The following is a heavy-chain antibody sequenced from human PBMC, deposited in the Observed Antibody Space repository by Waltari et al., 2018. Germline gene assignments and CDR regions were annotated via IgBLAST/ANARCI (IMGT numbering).Heavy chain of an antibody. Sequence: QVQLVESGGGVVQPGRSLRLSCAASGFTFSSYGMHWVRQAPGKGLEWVAVISYDGSIKYYAGSVKGRFTIARDNSKNTLYLQMNSRRAEDTAVYDCAKDLVRGPGGYWGQGTLVTVSS. CDR1: GFTFSSYG. V-gene: IGHV3-30*18. J-gene: IGHJ4*02. D-gene: IGHD3-10*01. CDR3: AKDLVRGPGGY. CDR2: ISYDGSIK.